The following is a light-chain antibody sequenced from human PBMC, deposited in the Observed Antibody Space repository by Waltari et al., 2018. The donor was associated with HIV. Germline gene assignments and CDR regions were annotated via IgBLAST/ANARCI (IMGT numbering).Light chain of an antibody. V-gene: IGKV4-1*01. CDR1: QSLLSSSNDKNY. Sequence: DIVMTQSPDSLAESLGERATIDCKSSQSLLSSSNDKNYLAWYQQKPGQPPRLLLFWASTRESGVPERFTVSGSGTYFTLTISSLQAEDVAVYYCQQYYTTPPTFGGGTKVEIK. CDR3: QQYYTTPPT. J-gene: IGKJ4*01. CDR2: WAS.